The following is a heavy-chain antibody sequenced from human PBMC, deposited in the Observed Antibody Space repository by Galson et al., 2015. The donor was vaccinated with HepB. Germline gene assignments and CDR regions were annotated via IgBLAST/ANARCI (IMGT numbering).Heavy chain of an antibody. CDR2: ISYDGSNK. D-gene: IGHD6-13*01. CDR1: GFTFSSYA. J-gene: IGHJ6*02. Sequence: SLRLSCAASGFTFSSYAMHWVRQAPGKGLEWVAVISYDGSNKYYADSVKGRFTISRDNSKNTLYLQMNSLRAEDTAVYYCARVSRAAAGLYYYYGMDVWGQGTKVTVSS. CDR3: ARVSRAAAGLYYYYGMDV. V-gene: IGHV3-30-3*01.